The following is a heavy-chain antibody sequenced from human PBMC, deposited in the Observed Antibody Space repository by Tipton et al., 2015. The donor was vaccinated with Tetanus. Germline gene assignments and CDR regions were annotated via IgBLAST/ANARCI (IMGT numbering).Heavy chain of an antibody. V-gene: IGHV1-69*01. CDR2: IIPIFGTA. J-gene: IGHJ6*02. CDR3: ARGGGRELLRRSYNYYYGMDV. CDR1: GGTFSSYA. Sequence: QLVQSGAEVKKPGSSVKVSCKASGGTFSSYAISWVRQAPGQGLEWMGGIIPIFGTANYAQKFQGRVTITADESTSTAYMELSSLRSEGTAVYYCARGGGRELLRRSYNYYYGMDVWGQGTTVTVSS. D-gene: IGHD1-26*01.